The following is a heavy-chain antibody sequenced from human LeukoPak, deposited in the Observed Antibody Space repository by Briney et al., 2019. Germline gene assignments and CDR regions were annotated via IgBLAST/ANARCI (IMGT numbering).Heavy chain of an antibody. CDR1: GFTFSSYE. D-gene: IGHD3-10*01. Sequence: GGSLRLSCAASGFTFSSYEMNWVRQAPGKGLEWVSYISSSGSTIYYADSVKGRFTISRDNAMNSLYLQMNSLRAEDTAVYYCARDTLGPYYYGSGSYPWGQGTLVTVSS. CDR2: ISSSGSTI. J-gene: IGHJ4*02. V-gene: IGHV3-48*03. CDR3: ARDTLGPYYYGSGSYP.